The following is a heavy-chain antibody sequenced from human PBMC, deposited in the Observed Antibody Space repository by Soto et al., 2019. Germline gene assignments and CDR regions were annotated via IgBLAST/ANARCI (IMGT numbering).Heavy chain of an antibody. Sequence: SETLSLTCTVSGGSINSPNYSWGWIRQPPGKGLEWIGTIFYGGSTYYNPSLKSRVTISVDTSKNQFSLNVSSVTAADSAVYYCARPTGYCSRGTCYYFMDVWGKGTTVTVS. CDR3: ARPTGYCSRGTCYYFMDV. CDR1: GGSINSPNYS. CDR2: IFYGGST. D-gene: IGHD2-15*01. V-gene: IGHV4-39*01. J-gene: IGHJ6*03.